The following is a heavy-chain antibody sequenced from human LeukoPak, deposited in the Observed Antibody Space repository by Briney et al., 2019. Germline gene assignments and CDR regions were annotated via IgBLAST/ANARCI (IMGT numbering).Heavy chain of an antibody. CDR2: IYYSGST. CDR3: ARDYLHFYMDV. J-gene: IGHJ6*03. Sequence: SETLSLTCTVSGGSISSGDYYWSWIRQPPGKGLEWIGYIYYSGSTYYNPSLKSRVTMSVDTSKNQFSLKLSSVTAADTAVFYCARDYLHFYMDVWGRGTTVTVSS. D-gene: IGHD3-10*01. V-gene: IGHV4-30-4*08. CDR1: GGSISSGDYY.